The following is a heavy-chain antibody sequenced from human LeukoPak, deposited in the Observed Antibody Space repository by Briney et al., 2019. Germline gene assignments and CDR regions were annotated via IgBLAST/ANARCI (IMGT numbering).Heavy chain of an antibody. V-gene: IGHV1-69*05. D-gene: IGHD3-22*01. CDR1: GGTFSSYA. CDR3: RVITTSDNDY. J-gene: IGHJ4*02. CDR2: IIPIFGTA. Sequence: SVKVSCKASGGTFSSYAISWVRQAPGQGLEWMGGIIPIFGTANYAQKFQGRVTITTDESMSTAYMELSSLRSEDTAVYYCRVITTSDNDYWGQGTLVTVSS.